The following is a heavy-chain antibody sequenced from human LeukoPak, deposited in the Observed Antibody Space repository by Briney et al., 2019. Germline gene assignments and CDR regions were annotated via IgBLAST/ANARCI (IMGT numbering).Heavy chain of an antibody. V-gene: IGHV3-23*01. CDR3: AKSIMTGSGSFYDY. D-gene: IGHD3-10*01. CDR1: GFTFSSYA. J-gene: IGHJ4*02. CDR2: ISGGGGTT. Sequence: GGSLRLSCAASGFTFSSYAMSWVRQAPGKGLEWVSAISGGGGTTYYADSVKGRFTISRDNSKNTLYLQMNSLGAEDTALYYRAKSIMTGSGSFYDYWGQGTLVTVSS.